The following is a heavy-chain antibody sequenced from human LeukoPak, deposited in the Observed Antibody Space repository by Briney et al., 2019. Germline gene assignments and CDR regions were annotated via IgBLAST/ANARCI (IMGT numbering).Heavy chain of an antibody. CDR3: ANQLGGGGGFDY. CDR2: ISYDGSNK. Sequence: PGGSLRLSCAASGFTFSSYGMHWVRQAPGKGLEWVAVISYDGSNKYYADSVKGRFTISRDNSKNTLYLQMNSLRAEDTALYYCANQLGGGGGFDYWGQGTLVTVSS. CDR1: GFTFSSYG. V-gene: IGHV3-30*18. J-gene: IGHJ4*02. D-gene: IGHD3-16*01.